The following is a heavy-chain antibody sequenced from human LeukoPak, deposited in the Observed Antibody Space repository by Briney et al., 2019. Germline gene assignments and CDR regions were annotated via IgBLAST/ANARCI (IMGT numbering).Heavy chain of an antibody. V-gene: IGHV1-46*01. CDR3: ARGSIAAADTNWFDP. D-gene: IGHD6-13*01. CDR2: INPSGGST. CDR1: GYTFTSYY. J-gene: IGHJ5*02. Sequence: ASVKVSCKASGYTFTSYYMHWVRQAPGQGLEWMGIINPSGGSTSYAQKFQGRVTMTRDMSTSTVYMELSSLRSEDTAVYYCARGSIAAADTNWFDPWGQGTLVTVSS.